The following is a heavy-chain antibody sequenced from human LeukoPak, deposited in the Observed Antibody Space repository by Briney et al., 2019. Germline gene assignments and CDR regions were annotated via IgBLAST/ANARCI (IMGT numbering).Heavy chain of an antibody. CDR3: ARERVMTTVTREDYFDY. CDR2: ISSSSSYI. D-gene: IGHD4-17*01. J-gene: IGHJ4*02. Sequence: PGGSLRLSCAASGFTFSSYSMNWVRQAPGKGLEGVSSISSSSSYIYYADSVKGRFTISRDNAKNSLYLQMNSLRAEDTAVYYCARERVMTTVTREDYFDYWGQGTLVTVSS. CDR1: GFTFSSYS. V-gene: IGHV3-21*01.